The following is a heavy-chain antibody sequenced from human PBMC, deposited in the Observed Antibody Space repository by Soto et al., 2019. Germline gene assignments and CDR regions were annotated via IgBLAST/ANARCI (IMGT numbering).Heavy chain of an antibody. V-gene: IGHV3-30*04. CDR1: GFRFSGFA. D-gene: IGHD5-12*01. Sequence: QVQLVESGGGVVQPGASLRFSCAASGFRFSGFAMHWVRQAPGKGLEWVAVTSFDASENFYVDSVKGRFSISRDDSHNTVFLQMNGLRPEDTGIYYCARDLGGYVHLWDKSNYWGQGTLVNVSS. J-gene: IGHJ4*02. CDR3: ARDLGGYVHLWDKSNY. CDR2: TSFDASEN.